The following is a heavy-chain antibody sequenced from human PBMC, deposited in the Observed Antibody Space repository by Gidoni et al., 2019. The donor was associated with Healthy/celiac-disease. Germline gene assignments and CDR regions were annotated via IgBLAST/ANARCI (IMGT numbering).Heavy chain of an antibody. Sequence: EVQLLEFGGGLVQPGGSLRLSCAASGFTFSSYPMSWVRQAPGKGLEWWSAISGSGGSTYYAESVKGRFTISRDNSKNTLYLQMNSLRAEDTAVYYCAKKLGYCSGGSCYSAFDIWGQGTMVTVSS. V-gene: IGHV3-23*01. CDR2: ISGSGGST. D-gene: IGHD2-15*01. CDR3: AKKLGYCSGGSCYSAFDI. CDR1: GFTFSSYP. J-gene: IGHJ3*02.